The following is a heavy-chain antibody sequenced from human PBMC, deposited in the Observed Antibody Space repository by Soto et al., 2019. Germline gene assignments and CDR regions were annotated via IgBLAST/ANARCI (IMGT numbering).Heavy chain of an antibody. J-gene: IGHJ3*01. CDR1: GGNFNNYA. CDR3: ARDPRYSDDFRL. D-gene: IGHD3-16*02. V-gene: IGHV1-69*06. Sequence: QVQLVQSGAEVKTPGSSVKVSCKASGGNFNNYAISWVRQAPAQGLQWMGGIIPIIDTTQYAKKLQGRVTISADRGRTTVYMEWTGLTSDDSATYFGARDPRYSDDFRLWVQGTVVTVSS. CDR2: IIPIIDTT.